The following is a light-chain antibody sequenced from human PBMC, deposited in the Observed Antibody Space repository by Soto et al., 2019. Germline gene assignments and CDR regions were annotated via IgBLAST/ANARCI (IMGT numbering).Light chain of an antibody. CDR1: QSVSDSY. J-gene: IGKJ1*01. Sequence: EIVLTQSPGTLSLSPGERPTLSCRASQSVSDSYLAWYQQKPGQAPXLXXYGTSSRATGISDRFRGSGSGTDFTLTISRLEPEDFAVYYCQQNDSSPSWTFGQGTKVDIK. CDR3: QQNDSSPSWT. V-gene: IGKV3-20*01. CDR2: GTS.